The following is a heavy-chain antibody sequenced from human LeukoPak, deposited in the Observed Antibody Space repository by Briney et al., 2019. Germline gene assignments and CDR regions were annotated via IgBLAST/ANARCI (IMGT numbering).Heavy chain of an antibody. D-gene: IGHD3-10*01. CDR3: AKGGGYGSGTYSED. V-gene: IGHV3-23*01. CDR2: ISGSGLNT. J-gene: IGHJ4*02. CDR1: GFIFSTYG. Sequence: GGSLRLSCAASGFIFSTYGMTWFRQAPGRGLEWVSGISGSGLNTYYADSVKGRFTSSRDNSKNMLYLQMNSLRAEDTAVYYCAKGGGYGSGTYSEDWGQGILVTVSS.